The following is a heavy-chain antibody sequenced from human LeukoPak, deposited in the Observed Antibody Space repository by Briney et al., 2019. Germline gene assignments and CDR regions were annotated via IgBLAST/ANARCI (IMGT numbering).Heavy chain of an antibody. CDR1: GGSFSGYY. Sequence: PSETLSLTCAVYGGSFSGYYWSWIRQPPGKGLEWIGEINHSGSTNYNPSLKSRVTISVDTSKNQFSLKLSSVTSADTAVYYCARAPYSSGWYRRGYFDYWAQGTLVTVSS. J-gene: IGHJ4*02. V-gene: IGHV4-34*01. D-gene: IGHD6-19*01. CDR2: INHSGST. CDR3: ARAPYSSGWYRRGYFDY.